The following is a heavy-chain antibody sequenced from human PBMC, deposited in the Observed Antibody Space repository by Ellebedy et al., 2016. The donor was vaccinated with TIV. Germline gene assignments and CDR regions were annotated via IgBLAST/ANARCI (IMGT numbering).Heavy chain of an antibody. V-gene: IGHV3-15*01. CDR1: GFSFTNAW. CDR2: IKSKTDGGTT. D-gene: IGHD3-16*02. J-gene: IGHJ4*02. Sequence: GGSLRLXXAASGFSFTNAWMSWVRQAPGKGLEWLGRIKSKTDGGTTDYAAPVQGRFTISRDDSKDTLYLQMNSLKTEDTGVYLCTSAYHHYVWGTYRYTSDYWGQGTLVTVSS. CDR3: TSAYHHYVWGTYRYTSDY.